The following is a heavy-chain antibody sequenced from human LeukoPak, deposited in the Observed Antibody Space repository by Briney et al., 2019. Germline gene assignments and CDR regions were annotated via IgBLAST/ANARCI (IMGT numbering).Heavy chain of an antibody. CDR1: GGSISSGDYY. V-gene: IGHV4-30-4*01. D-gene: IGHD3-9*01. CDR3: ARDHYDTTVYYYYGMDV. Sequence: SQTLSLTCTVSGGSISSGDYYWSWIRQPPGKGLEWIGYIYYSGSTYYNPSLKSRVTISVDTSKNQFSLKLSSVTAADTAVYYCARDHYDTTVYYYYGMDVWGQGTTVTASS. CDR2: IYYSGST. J-gene: IGHJ6*02.